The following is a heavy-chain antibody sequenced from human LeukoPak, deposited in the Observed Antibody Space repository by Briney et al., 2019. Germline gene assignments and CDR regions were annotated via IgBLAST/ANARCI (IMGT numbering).Heavy chain of an antibody. CDR2: IKEDGSDK. CDR1: GFTFSRSW. J-gene: IGHJ4*02. Sequence: PGGSLRLSCTASGFTFSRSWMHWVRQAPGKGLEWVADIKEDGSDKYYGDSVKGRFTISRDNAKNSVYLQMNSLGPEDTAIYATLAFDSWGRGTLVTVSS. CDR3: LAFDS. V-gene: IGHV3-7*01. D-gene: IGHD2/OR15-2a*01.